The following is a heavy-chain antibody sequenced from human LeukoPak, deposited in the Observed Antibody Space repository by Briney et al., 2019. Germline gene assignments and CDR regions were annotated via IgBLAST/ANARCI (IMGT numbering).Heavy chain of an antibody. Sequence: PGGSLLLSCAASGFTFNTFNMNWVRQAPGKGLEWVSSITSGGDYIYYADSVKGRFTTSRDNAKNSLSLQLNSLRVEDTAVYYCARGHYDVLAASYKWTPDYWGQGTLVTVSS. V-gene: IGHV3-21*01. CDR2: ITSGGDYI. CDR1: GFTFNTFN. D-gene: IGHD3-9*01. CDR3: ARGHYDVLAASYKWTPDY. J-gene: IGHJ4*02.